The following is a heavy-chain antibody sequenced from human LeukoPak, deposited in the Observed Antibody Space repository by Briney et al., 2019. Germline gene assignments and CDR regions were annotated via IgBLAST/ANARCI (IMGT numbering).Heavy chain of an antibody. CDR3: ARDYDFLTGSSDY. CDR2: IRSKTYGGAT. V-gene: IGHV3-49*03. CDR1: GFTFGDYS. J-gene: IGHJ4*02. D-gene: IGHD3-9*01. Sequence: GGSLRLSCTGSGFTFGDYSMSWFRQAPGKGLEWVGFIRSKTYGGATEYAASVIGRFTISRDDSKSIAYLLINSLKTEDTAVYYCARDYDFLTGSSDYWGQGTLVTVSS.